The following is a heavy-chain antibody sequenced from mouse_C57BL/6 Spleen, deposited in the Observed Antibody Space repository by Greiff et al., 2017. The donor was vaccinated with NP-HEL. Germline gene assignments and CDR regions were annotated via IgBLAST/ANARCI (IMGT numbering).Heavy chain of an antibody. CDR1: GYTFTDYE. D-gene: IGHD2-3*01. CDR3: TWLLPPWAMDY. J-gene: IGHJ4*01. CDR2: IDPETGGT. V-gene: IGHV1-15*01. Sequence: QVQLQQSGAELVRPGASVTLSCKASGYTFTDYEMHWVKQTPVHGLEWIGAIDPETGGTAYNQKFKGKAILTADKSSSTAYMELRSLTSEDSAVYYCTWLLPPWAMDYWGQGTSVTVSS.